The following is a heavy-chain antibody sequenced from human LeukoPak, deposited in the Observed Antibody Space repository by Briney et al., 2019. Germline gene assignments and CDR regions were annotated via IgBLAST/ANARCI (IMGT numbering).Heavy chain of an antibody. J-gene: IGHJ6*02. CDR3: ARGYCSGGSCYANGMDV. Sequence: ASVKVSCKASGCTFTGYYMHWVRQAPGQGLEWMGWISAYNGNTNYAQKLQGRVTMTTDTSTSTAYMELRSLRSDDTAVYYWARGYCSGGSCYANGMDVWGQGTTVTVSS. D-gene: IGHD2-15*01. V-gene: IGHV1-18*04. CDR1: GCTFTGYY. CDR2: ISAYNGNT.